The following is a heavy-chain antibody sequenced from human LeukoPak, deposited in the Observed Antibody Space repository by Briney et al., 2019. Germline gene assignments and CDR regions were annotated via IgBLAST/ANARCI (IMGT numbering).Heavy chain of an antibody. CDR2: INHSGRT. V-gene: IGHV4-34*01. Sequence: SETLSLACVVYVGSFSDYYWTWIRQPPGKGLEWIGEINHSGRTNYNPSLESRVTISVDTSKNQFSLMLSSMTAADTAVYFCAYNRNFALDNWGQGTLVTVSS. CDR3: AYNRNFALDN. CDR1: VGSFSDYY. D-gene: IGHD1-14*01. J-gene: IGHJ4*01.